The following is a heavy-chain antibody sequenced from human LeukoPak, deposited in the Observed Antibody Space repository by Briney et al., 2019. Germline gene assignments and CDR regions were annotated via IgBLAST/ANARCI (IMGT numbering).Heavy chain of an antibody. Sequence: LSLTCTVSGYSISSVYYWGWVRQPPGKGLEWVGRTRNKANSYTTEYAASVKGRFAISRDDSKNSLYLQMNSLKTEDTAVYYCASLYGSGKRWVDPWGQGTLVTVSS. D-gene: IGHD3-10*01. CDR3: ASLYGSGKRWVDP. CDR2: TRNKANSYTT. CDR1: GYSISSVYY. J-gene: IGHJ5*02. V-gene: IGHV3-72*01.